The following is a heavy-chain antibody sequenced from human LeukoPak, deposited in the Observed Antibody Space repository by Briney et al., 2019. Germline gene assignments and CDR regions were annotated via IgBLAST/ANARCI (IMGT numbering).Heavy chain of an antibody. CDR3: FKYSSSSVDY. Sequence: GGSLRLSCTASGFTFGEYAMGWVRRAPGKGLEWVSFIRGRVYGGTTEYAAPVKGRFTISRDDSKSIAYLQMNSLKIEDTAVYYCFKYSSSSVDYWGQGTLVTVSS. V-gene: IGHV3-49*04. D-gene: IGHD6-13*01. CDR1: GFTFGEYA. J-gene: IGHJ4*02. CDR2: IRGRVYGGTT.